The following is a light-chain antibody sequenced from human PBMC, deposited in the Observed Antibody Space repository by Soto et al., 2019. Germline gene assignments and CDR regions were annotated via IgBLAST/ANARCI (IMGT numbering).Light chain of an antibody. Sequence: QSALTQPASVSGTPGQSITISCTGTSSDVGNYNLVSWYQQHPGKAPKLMIYEGSKRPSGVSSRFSGSKSGNTASLTISGLQAEDEADYYCCSYAGSRTLVVFGGGTKVTV. V-gene: IGLV2-23*01. CDR3: CSYAGSRTLVV. CDR1: SSDVGNYNL. CDR2: EGS. J-gene: IGLJ2*01.